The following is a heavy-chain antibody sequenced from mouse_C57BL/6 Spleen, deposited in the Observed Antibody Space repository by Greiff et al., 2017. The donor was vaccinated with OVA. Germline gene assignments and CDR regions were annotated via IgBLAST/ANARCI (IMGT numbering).Heavy chain of an antibody. CDR3: ARSGSNYDAMDY. CDR2: IRNKANGYTT. V-gene: IGHV7-3*01. J-gene: IGHJ4*01. Sequence: EVQRVESGGGLVQPGGSLSLSCAASGFTFTDYYMSWVRQPPGKALEWLGFIRNKANGYTTEYSASVKGRFTISRDNSQSILYLQMNALRAEDSATYYCARSGSNYDAMDYWGQGTSVTVSS. D-gene: IGHD2-5*01. CDR1: GFTFTDYY.